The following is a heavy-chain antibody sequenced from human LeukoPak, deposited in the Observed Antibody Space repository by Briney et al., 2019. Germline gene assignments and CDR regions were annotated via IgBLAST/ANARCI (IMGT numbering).Heavy chain of an antibody. Sequence: PGGSLRLSCAASGFTFSTYAMTWVRQAPGKGLEWVSGIYSNGEEIYYADSGKGRFTISRDNAKNSLYLQMNSLREEDTAVYYCARGYCSSTSCHVAKHFEYWGQGTLVTVSS. J-gene: IGHJ4*01. CDR1: GFTFSTYA. CDR2: IYSNGEEI. CDR3: ARGYCSSTSCHVAKHFEY. V-gene: IGHV3-48*02. D-gene: IGHD2-2*01.